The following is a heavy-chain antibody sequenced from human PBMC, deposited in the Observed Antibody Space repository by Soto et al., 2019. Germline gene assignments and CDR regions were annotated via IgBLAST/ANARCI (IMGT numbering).Heavy chain of an antibody. J-gene: IGHJ4*02. V-gene: IGHV4-39*01. CDR3: ARQVRDYGDMDFDY. CDR1: GGSISSSSYY. CDR2: IYYSGST. Sequence: PSETLSLTCTVSGGSISSSSYYWGWIRQPPGKGLEWIGSIYYSGSTHYNPSLKSRATISVDTSKNQFSLKLSSVTAADTAVYYCARQVRDYGDMDFDYWGQGTLVTVSS. D-gene: IGHD4-17*01.